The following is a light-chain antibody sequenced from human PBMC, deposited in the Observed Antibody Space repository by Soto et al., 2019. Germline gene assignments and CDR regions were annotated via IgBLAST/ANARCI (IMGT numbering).Light chain of an antibody. V-gene: IGKV3-11*01. CDR1: QSVSV. CDR2: DAS. Sequence: EIVLTQSPATLSLSEGERATLSCRASQSVSVFAWYQQKPGQAPRLLIYDASKRAPGLPVRFSGSGSGTDFTLTISSLEPEDFAVYYCQQRSNWLYNFGQGTKLEI. J-gene: IGKJ2*01. CDR3: QQRSNWLYN.